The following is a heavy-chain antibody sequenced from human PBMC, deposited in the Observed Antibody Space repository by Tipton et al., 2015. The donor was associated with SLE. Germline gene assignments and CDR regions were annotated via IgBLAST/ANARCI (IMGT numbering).Heavy chain of an antibody. CDR3: VRDYYDGVGLCHFDD. CDR1: GGSISSSSYY. J-gene: IGHJ4*02. D-gene: IGHD3-22*01. CDR2: IYYSGST. V-gene: IGHV4-39*02. Sequence: TLSLTCTVSGGSISSSSYYWGWIRQPPGKGLEWIGSIYYSGSTYYNPSLKSRVTISVDTSKNQFSLTLTSVTAADTAVYYCVRDYYDGVGLCHFDDWGQGTLVTVSS.